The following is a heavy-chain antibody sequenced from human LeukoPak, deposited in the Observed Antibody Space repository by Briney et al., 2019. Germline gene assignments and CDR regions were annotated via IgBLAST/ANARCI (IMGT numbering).Heavy chain of an antibody. J-gene: IGHJ4*02. Sequence: SETLSLTCAVYGGSFSGYYWGWIRQPPGKGLEWIGSIYHSGSTYYNPSLKSRVTISVDTSKNQFSLKLSSVTAADTAVYYCARVTPLRWELLRGSGYYFDYWGQGTLVTVSS. CDR3: ARVTPLRWELLRGSGYYFDY. CDR1: GGSFSGYY. CDR2: IYHSGST. V-gene: IGHV4-38-2*01. D-gene: IGHD1-26*01.